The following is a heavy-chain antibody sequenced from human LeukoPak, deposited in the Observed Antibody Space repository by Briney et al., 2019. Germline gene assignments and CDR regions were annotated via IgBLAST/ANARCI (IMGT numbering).Heavy chain of an antibody. CDR3: ARDLIYYDSSGYHNDAFDI. V-gene: IGHV4-59*01. CDR2: IYYSGST. CDR1: GGSISGYY. D-gene: IGHD3-22*01. J-gene: IGHJ3*02. Sequence: PSETLSLTCTVSGGSISGYYWSWIRQPPGQGLEWIGYIYYSGSTNYNPSLKSRVTISVDTSKNQFSLKLNSVTAAGTAVYYCARDLIYYDSSGYHNDAFDIWGQGTMVTVSS.